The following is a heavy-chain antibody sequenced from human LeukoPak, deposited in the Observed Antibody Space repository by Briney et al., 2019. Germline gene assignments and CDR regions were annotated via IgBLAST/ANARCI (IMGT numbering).Heavy chain of an antibody. CDR3: ATMDTAMVSFDY. V-gene: IGHV4-59*04. CDR1: GGSINSFY. Sequence: PSETLSLTCTVSGGSINSFYWTWIRQPPGKGLEWIGYIYHSGSTYYNPSLKSRVTISVDRSKNQFSLKLSSVTAADTAVYYCATMDTAMVSFDYWGQGTLVTVSS. D-gene: IGHD5-18*01. J-gene: IGHJ4*02. CDR2: IYHSGST.